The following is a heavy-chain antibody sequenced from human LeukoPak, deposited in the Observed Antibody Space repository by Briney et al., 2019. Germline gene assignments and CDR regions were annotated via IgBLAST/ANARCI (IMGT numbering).Heavy chain of an antibody. CDR2: IYTSGST. J-gene: IGHJ4*02. D-gene: IGHD6-13*01. Sequence: PSETLSLTCTVSGGSISSYYWSWIRQPAGKGLEWIGRIYTSGSTNYNPSLKSRVTMSVDTSKNQFSLKLSSVTAADTAVYYCARDQGSEYSSSWDFDYWGQGTLVTVSS. CDR3: ARDQGSEYSSSWDFDY. CDR1: GGSISSYY. V-gene: IGHV4-4*07.